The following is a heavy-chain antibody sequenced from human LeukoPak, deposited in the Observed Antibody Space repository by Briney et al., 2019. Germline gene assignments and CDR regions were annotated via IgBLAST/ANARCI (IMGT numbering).Heavy chain of an antibody. CDR3: ARGAGKKWEF. Sequence: SETLSLTCTVSGGSISSYYWSWIRQPPGKGLEWIGYIYYSGSTNYNPSLKSRVTISVDTSKNQFSLKLSSVTAADTAVYYCARGAGKKWEFGGQGTLVTVSS. V-gene: IGHV4-59*01. D-gene: IGHD1-26*01. CDR2: IYYSGST. CDR1: GGSISSYY. J-gene: IGHJ4*02.